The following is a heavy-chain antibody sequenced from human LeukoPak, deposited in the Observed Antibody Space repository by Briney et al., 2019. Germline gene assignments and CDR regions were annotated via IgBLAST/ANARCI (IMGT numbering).Heavy chain of an antibody. V-gene: IGHV1-69*01. CDR2: IIPIFGTA. CDR1: GGTFSSYA. CDR3: ARGPRRGYSYGVFDY. J-gene: IGHJ4*02. D-gene: IGHD5-18*01. Sequence: SVKVSCKASGGTFSSYAISWVRQAPGQGLEWMGGIIPIFGTASYAQKFQGRVTITADESTSTAYMELSSLRSEDTAVYYCARGPRRGYSYGVFDYWGQGTLVTVSS.